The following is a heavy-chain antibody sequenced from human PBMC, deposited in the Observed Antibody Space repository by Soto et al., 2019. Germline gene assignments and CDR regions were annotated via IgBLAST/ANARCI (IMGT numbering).Heavy chain of an antibody. D-gene: IGHD2-2*03. V-gene: IGHV1-2*02. J-gene: IGHJ4*02. CDR2: LNPNSGGT. CDR1: GSPFTGYY. Sequence: ASVKVSCKASGSPFTGYYMHWERQAPGQGLEWMGWLNPNSGGTNYAQKVQSRSTMTRVTSISTAYMEVSWLRSDETAVYWCARDGYGSTDWSDYWGQGTLVTVSS. CDR3: ARDGYGSTDWSDY.